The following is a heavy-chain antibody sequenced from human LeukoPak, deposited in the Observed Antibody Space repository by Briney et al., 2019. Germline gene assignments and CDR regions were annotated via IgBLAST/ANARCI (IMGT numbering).Heavy chain of an antibody. CDR2: INPNDGDT. Sequence: ASVEVSCKASGYTFTDYYMHWVRQAPGQGFEWMGWINPNDGDTNYAQKFQGRVTMTRETSISTAHMEVSRLRSDDTAVYYCARANFLYCSSTTCLFDYWGQGTLVTVSS. V-gene: IGHV1-2*02. D-gene: IGHD2-2*01. CDR1: GYTFTDYY. J-gene: IGHJ4*02. CDR3: ARANFLYCSSTTCLFDY.